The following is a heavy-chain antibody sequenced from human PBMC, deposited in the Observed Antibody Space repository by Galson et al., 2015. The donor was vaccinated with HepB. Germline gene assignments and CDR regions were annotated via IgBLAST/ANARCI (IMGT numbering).Heavy chain of an antibody. Sequence: SLRLSCAASGFTFSNYAMSWVRQAPGKGLEWVSTIPGRGDTTFYPDSVKGRFTISRDNSKNTLYLEMNSMRAEDTAVYYCAKDRREIITSFGVVKPSFYFDFWGQGTLVTVSS. V-gene: IGHV3-23*01. D-gene: IGHD3-3*01. J-gene: IGHJ4*02. CDR3: AKDRREIITSFGVVKPSFYFDF. CDR2: IPGRGDTT. CDR1: GFTFSNYA.